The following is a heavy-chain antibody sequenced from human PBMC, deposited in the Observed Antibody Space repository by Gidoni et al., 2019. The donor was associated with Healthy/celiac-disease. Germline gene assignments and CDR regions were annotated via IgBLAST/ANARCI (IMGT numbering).Heavy chain of an antibody. D-gene: IGHD2-2*02. CDR1: GFPFSSYS. CDR3: ARVQAEYCSSTSCYTEGTSDY. CDR2: ISSSSSYI. J-gene: IGHJ4*02. Sequence: EVQLVESGGGLVKPGGSLRLSCAASGFPFSSYSMNWVRQAPGKGLEWVSSISSSSSYIYYADSVKGRFTISRDNAKNSLYLQMNSLRAEDTAVYYCARVQAEYCSSTSCYTEGTSDYWGQGTLVTVSS. V-gene: IGHV3-21*01.